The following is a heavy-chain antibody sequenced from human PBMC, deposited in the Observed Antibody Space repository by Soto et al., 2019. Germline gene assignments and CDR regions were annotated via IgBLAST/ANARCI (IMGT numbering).Heavy chain of an antibody. V-gene: IGHV2-5*01. CDR2: IYWNNNK. Sequence: QITLKESGPTLVIPTQTLTLTFTFSGFSLTTSGAGVGWIRQPPGKALEWLAVIYWNNNKRYSPALKSSLTITKDTSNNQVVLTMTNMDPVDSATYYCAHRLGVAATGGAFDVWGQGTMVTVSS. J-gene: IGHJ3*01. D-gene: IGHD2-8*02. CDR1: GFSLTTSGAG. CDR3: AHRLGVAATGGAFDV.